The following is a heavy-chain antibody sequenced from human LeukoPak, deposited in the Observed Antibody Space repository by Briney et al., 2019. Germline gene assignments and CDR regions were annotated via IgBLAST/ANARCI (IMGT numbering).Heavy chain of an antibody. D-gene: IGHD6-19*01. J-gene: IGHJ3*02. CDR1: GGSISSYY. Sequence: SETLSLTCTVSGGSISSYYWSWIRQPPGKGLEWIGYIYYSGSTNYNPSLKSRVTISVDTSKNQFSLKVNSVTAADTAVYYCARGQIEQWLIGSAAFDIWGQGTIVTVSS. CDR2: IYYSGST. V-gene: IGHV4-59*12. CDR3: ARGQIEQWLIGSAAFDI.